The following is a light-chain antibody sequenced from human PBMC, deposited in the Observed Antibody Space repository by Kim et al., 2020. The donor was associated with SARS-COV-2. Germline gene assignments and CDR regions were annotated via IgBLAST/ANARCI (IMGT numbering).Light chain of an antibody. CDR2: QDT. CDR3: QVWARSTVV. CDR1: KLGDEN. V-gene: IGLV3-1*01. J-gene: IGLJ2*01. Sequence: SYELTQPPSVSVSPGQTASITCSGDKLGDENVCWYQQKPGQSPVVVIYQDTKRSSGIPDRFSGSKSGHTATLTISGTQAMDEADYSCQVWARSTVVFGGG.